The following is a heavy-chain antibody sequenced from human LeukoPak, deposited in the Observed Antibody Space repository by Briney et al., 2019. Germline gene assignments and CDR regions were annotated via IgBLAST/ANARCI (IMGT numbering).Heavy chain of an antibody. V-gene: IGHV3-30*14. D-gene: IGHD6-19*01. CDR1: GFTFSSYA. J-gene: IGHJ4*02. CDR3: ATRLVLDY. CDR2: ISYDGSNK. Sequence: GGSLRLSCAASGFTFSSYAMHWVRQAPGKGLEWVAVISYDGSNKYYADSVRGRFTISRDNSKNTLYLQMNSLRAEDTAVYYCATRLVLDYWGQGTLVTVSS.